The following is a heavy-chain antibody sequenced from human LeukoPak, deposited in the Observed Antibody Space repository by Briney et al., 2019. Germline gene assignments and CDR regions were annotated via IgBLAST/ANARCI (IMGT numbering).Heavy chain of an antibody. D-gene: IGHD2-15*01. J-gene: IGHJ3*02. Sequence: SQTLSLTCTVSGGSIGSGAYYWSWIRQPPGKGLEWIGYISYSGSTNYNPSLKSRVTISVDTSKNQFSLKLSSVTAADTAVYYCARDAAVFGGAFDIWGQGTMVTVSS. CDR1: GGSIGSGAYY. CDR2: ISYSGST. CDR3: ARDAAVFGGAFDI. V-gene: IGHV4-61*08.